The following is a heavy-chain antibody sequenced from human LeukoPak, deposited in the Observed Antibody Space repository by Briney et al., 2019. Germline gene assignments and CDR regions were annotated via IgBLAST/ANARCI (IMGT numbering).Heavy chain of an antibody. Sequence: GGSLRLSCAASGFTFSTYWMHWVRQAPGKGLVWVSRISPDGSSTSYADSVKGRFTISRDNAKNTLFLQMNNLRAEDTAVYYCAVRTAVPGGFDNWGQGTLVTVAS. CDR2: ISPDGSST. D-gene: IGHD3-16*01. CDR1: GFTFSTYW. J-gene: IGHJ4*02. V-gene: IGHV3-74*01. CDR3: AVRTAVPGGFDN.